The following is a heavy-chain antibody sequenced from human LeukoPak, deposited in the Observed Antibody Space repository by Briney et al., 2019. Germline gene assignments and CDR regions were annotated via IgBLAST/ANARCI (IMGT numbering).Heavy chain of an antibody. CDR2: IHYSGST. CDR1: GSMYNYY. D-gene: IGHD2-2*01. J-gene: IGHJ5*02. Sequence: SETLSLTCTVSGSMYNYYWSWIRQPPGKGLEWIGYIHYSGSTNYNPSLKSRVTISVDTSKNQFSLKLSSVTAADTAVYYCARVDLYCSSTSCYVWFDPWGQGTLVTVSS. CDR3: ARVDLYCSSTSCYVWFDP. V-gene: IGHV4-59*01.